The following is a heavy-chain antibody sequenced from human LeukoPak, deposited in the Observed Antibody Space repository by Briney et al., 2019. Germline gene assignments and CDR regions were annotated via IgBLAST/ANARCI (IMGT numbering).Heavy chain of an antibody. J-gene: IGHJ4*02. CDR1: GATVSDFY. CDR2: MFYNGRT. D-gene: IGHD6-19*01. Sequence: SETLSLTCNVSGATVSDFYWNWIRQPPGKGLEWIGYMFYNGRTNYNPSLESRVTISVDTSKNQFSLKLTSVTAADTALYYCARGGDINVAGIIDSWGQGTRVIVSS. V-gene: IGHV4-59*08. CDR3: ARGGDINVAGIIDS.